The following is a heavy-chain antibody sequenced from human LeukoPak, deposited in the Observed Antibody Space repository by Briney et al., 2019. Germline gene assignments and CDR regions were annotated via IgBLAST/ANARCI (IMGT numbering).Heavy chain of an antibody. Sequence: PSASVKVSCKASGYTFTGYYMHWVRQAPGQGLEWMGWINPNSGGTNYAQKFQGWVTMTRDTSISTAYMELSRLRSDDTAVYYCATTSYDSSGNSAFDIWGQGTMVTVSS. CDR2: INPNSGGT. D-gene: IGHD3-22*01. CDR3: ATTSYDSSGNSAFDI. J-gene: IGHJ3*02. CDR1: GYTFTGYY. V-gene: IGHV1-2*04.